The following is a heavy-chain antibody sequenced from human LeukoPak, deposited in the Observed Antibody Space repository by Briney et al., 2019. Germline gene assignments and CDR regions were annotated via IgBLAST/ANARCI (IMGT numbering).Heavy chain of an antibody. CDR2: IYSGGST. CDR3: ARTFSSGYYYLDY. D-gene: IGHD3-22*01. V-gene: IGHV3-53*01. CDR1: GFTFSNHA. J-gene: IGHJ4*02. Sequence: GGSLRLSCAASGFTFSNHAMHWVRQAPGKGLEWVSVIYSGGSTYYADSVKGRFTISRDNSKNTLYLQMNSLRAEDTAVYYCARTFSSGYYYLDYWGQGTLVTVSS.